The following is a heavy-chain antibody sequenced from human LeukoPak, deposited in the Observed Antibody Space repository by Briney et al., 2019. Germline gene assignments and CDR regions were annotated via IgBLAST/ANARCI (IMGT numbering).Heavy chain of an antibody. J-gene: IGHJ5*01. V-gene: IGHV3-69-1*01. CDR1: GFSLSTFN. Sequence: GGSLRLSCAASGFSLSTFNMNWVRQAPGKGLEWVSCISGTGSVYYAASVRGRFTISRDNAGNSLFLQLNSLRTEDTAVYFCAGDLPGSSWYALDSWGQGTLVTVSS. D-gene: IGHD6-13*01. CDR3: AGDLPGSSWYALDS. CDR2: ISGTGSV.